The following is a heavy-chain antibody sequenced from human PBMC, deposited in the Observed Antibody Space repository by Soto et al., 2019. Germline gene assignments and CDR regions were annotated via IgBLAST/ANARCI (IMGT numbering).Heavy chain of an antibody. CDR1: GFTFSSYA. CDR2: ISYDGSNK. CDR3: XXXXXXXXXWDY. Sequence: QVQLVESGGGVVQPGRSLRLSCAASGFTFSSYAMHWVRQAPGKGLEWVAVISYDGSNKYYADSVKGRFTISRDNSKSTLYLKMNSLRAEDXXXXXXXXXXXXXXXWDYWGQGPLVTVSS. V-gene: IGHV3-30-3*01. J-gene: IGHJ4*02.